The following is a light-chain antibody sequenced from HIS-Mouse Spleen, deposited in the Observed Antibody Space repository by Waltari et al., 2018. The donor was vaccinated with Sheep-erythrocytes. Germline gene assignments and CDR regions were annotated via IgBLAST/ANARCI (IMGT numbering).Light chain of an antibody. CDR1: TSNIGNNS. J-gene: IGLJ1*01. Sequence: QSVLTQPPSVSAAPGQKVTISCSGRTSNIGNNSVSWYQQLPGTAPKLLIYDNNKRPSGIPDRFSGSKSGNTASLTISGLQAEDEADYYCCSYAGSYNHVFATGTKVTVL. V-gene: IGLV1-51*01. CDR2: DNN. CDR3: CSYAGSYNHV.